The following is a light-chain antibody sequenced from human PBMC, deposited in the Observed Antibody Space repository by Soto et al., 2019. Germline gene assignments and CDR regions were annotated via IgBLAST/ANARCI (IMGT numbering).Light chain of an antibody. CDR1: QSISSW. Sequence: DIQLTQSPSTLSASVGDRVTITCRASQSISSWLAWYQQKPGKAPKFLIYKTSNLESGVPSRFSGSGSGTEFTLTISSLQPDDFAPYYCQYNNTYRWTFGQGTKVEIK. CDR3: QYNNTYRWT. CDR2: KTS. V-gene: IGKV1-5*03. J-gene: IGKJ1*01.